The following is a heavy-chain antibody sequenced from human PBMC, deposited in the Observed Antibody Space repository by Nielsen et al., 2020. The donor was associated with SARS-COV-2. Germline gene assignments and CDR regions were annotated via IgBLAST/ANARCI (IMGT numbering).Heavy chain of an antibody. CDR2: INSDGSST. CDR3: ARDLYYDSSGFDY. V-gene: IGHV3-74*01. J-gene: IGHJ4*02. CDR1: GFTFSSYW. Sequence: GESLKISCAASGFTFSSYWMHWVRQAPGKGLVWVSRINSDGSSTSYADSVKGRFTISRDNAKNKLYLQMNSLRAEDTAVYYCARDLYYDSSGFDYWGQGTLVTVSS. D-gene: IGHD3-22*01.